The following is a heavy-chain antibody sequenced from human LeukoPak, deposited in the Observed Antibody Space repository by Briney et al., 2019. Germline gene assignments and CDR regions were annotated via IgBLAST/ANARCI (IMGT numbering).Heavy chain of an antibody. V-gene: IGHV5-51*01. J-gene: IGHJ5*02. CDR3: ARASIAAAVYNWFDP. Sequence: GESLKISCKGSGYSFTSYWIGWVRQMPGKGLEWMGIIYPGDSDTRYSPSFQGQVTISADKSISTAYLQWSSLKASDTAMYYCARASIAAAVYNWFDPWGQGTLVTVSS. D-gene: IGHD6-13*01. CDR2: IYPGDSDT. CDR1: GYSFTSYW.